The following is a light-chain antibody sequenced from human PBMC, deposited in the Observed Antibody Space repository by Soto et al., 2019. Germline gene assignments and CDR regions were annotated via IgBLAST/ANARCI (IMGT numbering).Light chain of an antibody. J-gene: IGKJ1*01. CDR2: GAS. CDR3: QHYNHWPPKMA. CDR1: QSITNN. V-gene: IGKV3-15*01. Sequence: EIVMTQSPGTLSVSPGERATLSCRASQSITNNLAWYQQKVGQAPRLLIYGASTRATVIPARFRGSGSGTEFALTISRLEYEDFAVYYCQHYNHWPPKMAFGQGTKVEIK.